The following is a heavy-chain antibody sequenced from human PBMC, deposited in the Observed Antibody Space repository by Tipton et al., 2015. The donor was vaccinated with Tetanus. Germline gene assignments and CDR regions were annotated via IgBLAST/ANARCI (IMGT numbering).Heavy chain of an antibody. V-gene: IGHV3-33*06. CDR1: GIDFNRYG. D-gene: IGHD4-23*01. CDR2: TWYDGRNI. J-gene: IGHJ3*01. Sequence: SLRLSCAASGIDFNRYGMHWVRQAPGKGLEWLAVTWYDGRNIYVADSVRGRFTISRDNSRSTLFLQMNSLRAEDTALYYCAKPRWFNAFHFWGQGTVVIVSS. CDR3: AKPRWFNAFHF.